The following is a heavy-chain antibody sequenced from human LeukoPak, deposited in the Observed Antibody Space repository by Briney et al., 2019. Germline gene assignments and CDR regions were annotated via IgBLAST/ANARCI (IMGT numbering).Heavy chain of an antibody. CDR2: INPNSGGT. Sequence: GASVKVSCKASGYTFTGYYMHWVRQAPGQGLEWMGWINPNSGGTNYAQKFQGRVTMTRDTSISTAYMELSRLRSDDTAVYYCARGLKRRAEKHSSSWYFNYWGQGTLVTVSS. V-gene: IGHV1-2*02. CDR1: GYTFTGYY. D-gene: IGHD6-13*01. J-gene: IGHJ4*02. CDR3: ARGLKRRAEKHSSSWYFNY.